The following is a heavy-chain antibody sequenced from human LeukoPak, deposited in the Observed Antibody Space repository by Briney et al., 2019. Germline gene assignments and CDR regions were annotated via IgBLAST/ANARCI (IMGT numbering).Heavy chain of an antibody. Sequence: GGSLRLSCAASGFTFDDYAMHWVRHAPGKGLEWVSGISWNSGSIGYAHSVKGRFTISRDNAKNSLYLQMNSLRAEDTALYYCAKSSTGIAAAGRPDYWGQGTLVTVSS. D-gene: IGHD6-13*01. CDR1: GFTFDDYA. CDR3: AKSSTGIAAAGRPDY. CDR2: ISWNSGSI. J-gene: IGHJ4*02. V-gene: IGHV3-9*01.